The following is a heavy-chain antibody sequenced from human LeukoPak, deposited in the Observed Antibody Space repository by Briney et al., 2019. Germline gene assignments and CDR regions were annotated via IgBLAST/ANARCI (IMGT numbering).Heavy chain of an antibody. CDR1: VGSISSYY. Sequence: PSETLSLTCTVSVGSISSYYWSWIRQPPGKGLEWIGYIYYSGSTNFNPSLKSRLTISADTSKNQFSLKLSSVTAADTAMYYCARMTAYYDFWSGYYTGYFDYWGQGTLVTVSS. V-gene: IGHV4-59*01. J-gene: IGHJ4*02. CDR3: ARMTAYYDFWSGYYTGYFDY. CDR2: IYYSGST. D-gene: IGHD3-3*01.